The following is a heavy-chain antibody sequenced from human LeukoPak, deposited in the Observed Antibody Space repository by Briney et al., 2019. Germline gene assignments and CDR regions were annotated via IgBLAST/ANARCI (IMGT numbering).Heavy chain of an antibody. V-gene: IGHV1-69*05. CDR3: AADRYCSSTSCYGMGY. Sequence: ASVKVSCKVSGGTFSNYAFSWVRQAPGQGLEWMGGIIPIFGTTNYAQKFQERVTITRDMSTSTAYMELSSLRSEDTAVYYCAADRYCSSTSCYGMGYWGQGTLVTVSS. CDR2: IIPIFGTT. D-gene: IGHD2-2*01. CDR1: GGTFSNYA. J-gene: IGHJ4*02.